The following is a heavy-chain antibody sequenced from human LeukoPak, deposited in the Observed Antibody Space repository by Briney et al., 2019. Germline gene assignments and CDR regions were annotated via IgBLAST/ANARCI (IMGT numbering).Heavy chain of an antibody. CDR3: ASSLVVVKAFDI. D-gene: IGHD3-22*01. CDR2: IYYSGST. Sequence: PSETLSLTCTGSGGSISSYHWSWIRQPPGKGLEWIGYIYYSGSTNSNTSLKSRATISVDTSKNQFSLQLSSVAAADTAVYYCASSLVVVKAFDIWGQGTMVTVSS. CDR1: GGSISSYH. V-gene: IGHV4-59*01. J-gene: IGHJ3*02.